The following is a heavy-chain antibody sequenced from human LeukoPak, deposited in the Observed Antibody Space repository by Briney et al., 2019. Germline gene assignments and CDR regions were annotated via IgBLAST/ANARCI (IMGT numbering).Heavy chain of an antibody. V-gene: IGHV3-9*03. Sequence: PGRSLRLSCAASGFTFDDYAIHWVRPAPGEGLEWLSGISWNSGSIAYAESVKGRFTTSTDNAKNSLYLQMNSLRAEDMALYYCAKDYSSGYYYGGFDYSGQGDLGTASS. J-gene: IGHJ4*02. CDR1: GFTFDDYA. CDR2: ISWNSGSI. CDR3: AKDYSSGYYYGGFDY. D-gene: IGHD3-22*01.